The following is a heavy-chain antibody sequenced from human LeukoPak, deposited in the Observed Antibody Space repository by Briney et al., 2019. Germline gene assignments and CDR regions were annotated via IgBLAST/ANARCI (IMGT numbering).Heavy chain of an antibody. CDR1: GFTFSSYA. D-gene: IGHD2-21*01. J-gene: IGHJ4*02. Sequence: GGSLRLSCAASGFTFSSYAMHWVRQAPGKGLEWVAVISYDGSNKYYADSVKGRFTISRDNSKNTLYLQMNSLRAEDTAVYYCARDKGAYCGGDCPALYYFDYWGQGTLVTVSS. CDR2: ISYDGSNK. CDR3: ARDKGAYCGGDCPALYYFDY. V-gene: IGHV3-30-3*01.